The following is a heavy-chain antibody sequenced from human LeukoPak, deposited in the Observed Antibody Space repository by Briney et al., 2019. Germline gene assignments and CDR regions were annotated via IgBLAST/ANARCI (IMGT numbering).Heavy chain of an antibody. CDR1: GYTFTGYY. J-gene: IGHJ5*02. Sequence: ASVKVSCKASGYTFTGYYIHWVRQAPGQGLEWVGWINPNSGGAKYAQKFQDRVTMTRDTSISTAYMGLSRLRSDDTAVYYCAKGRVVAGSKSLTYHWRDPWGQGTLVTVSS. CDR3: AKGRVVAGSKSLTYHWRDP. D-gene: IGHD6-19*01. CDR2: INPNSGGA. V-gene: IGHV1-2*02.